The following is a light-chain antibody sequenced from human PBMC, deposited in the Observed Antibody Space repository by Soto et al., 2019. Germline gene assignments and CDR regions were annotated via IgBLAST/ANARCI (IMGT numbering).Light chain of an antibody. CDR3: RSYTSSNTLV. Sequence: QSALTQPASVSGSPGQSITISCTGGSSDIGGYNYGSWFQQHPGKVPKLMIYEVTNRPSGVSNRFSGSKSGSTASLTISGLQAEDEADYYCRSYTSSNTLVFGTGTKLTVL. CDR2: EVT. J-gene: IGLJ1*01. V-gene: IGLV2-14*01. CDR1: SSDIGGYNY.